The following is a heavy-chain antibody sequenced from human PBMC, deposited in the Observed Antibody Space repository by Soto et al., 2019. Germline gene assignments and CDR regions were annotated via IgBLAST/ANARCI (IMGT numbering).Heavy chain of an antibody. V-gene: IGHV1-69*13. D-gene: IGHD3-22*01. CDR1: GGTFSSYA. CDR3: ASVPPYYYDSSGYYSSAFDI. J-gene: IGHJ3*02. CDR2: IIPIFGTA. Sequence: SVKVSCKASGGTFSSYAISWVRQAPGQGLEWMGGIIPIFGTANYAQKFQGRVTITADESTSTAYMELSSLRSEDTAVYYFASVPPYYYDSSGYYSSAFDIWGQGTMVTVSS.